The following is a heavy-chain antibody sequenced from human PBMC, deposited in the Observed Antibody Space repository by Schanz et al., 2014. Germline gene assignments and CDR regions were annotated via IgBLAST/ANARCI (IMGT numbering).Heavy chain of an antibody. D-gene: IGHD2-21*02. CDR2: IKGDSSEK. J-gene: IGHJ6*03. Sequence: VQLVESGGALVQPGGSLRLSCSASGFTFSDHWMSWVRQPPGKGLEWVANIKGDSSEKNYVDSVKGRFTLSRDNSKNTLYLQMSSLRAEDTAVYYCARPSDSSWYMDVWGKGTTVTVSS. V-gene: IGHV3-7*01. CDR1: GFTFSDHW. CDR3: ARPSDSSWYMDV.